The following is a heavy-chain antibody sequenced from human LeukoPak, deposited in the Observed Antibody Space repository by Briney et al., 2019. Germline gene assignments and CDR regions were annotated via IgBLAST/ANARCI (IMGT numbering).Heavy chain of an antibody. V-gene: IGHV3-48*04. Sequence: GGSLRLSCAASGFTFSSYSMNWVRQAPGKGLEWVSYISDNSTTILYADSVKGRFTISRDNAKNSLYLQMNSLRADDTAMYYCATGKHYYDSSGYYFYYFDYWGQGTLVTVSS. CDR1: GFTFSSYS. CDR2: ISDNSTTI. J-gene: IGHJ4*02. CDR3: ATGKHYYDSSGYYFYYFDY. D-gene: IGHD3-22*01.